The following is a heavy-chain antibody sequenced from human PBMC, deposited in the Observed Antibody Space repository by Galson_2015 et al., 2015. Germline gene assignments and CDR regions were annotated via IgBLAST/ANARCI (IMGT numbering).Heavy chain of an antibody. Sequence: SLRLSCAASGFTFSNSAMTWVRQAPGKGLEWVEAIGGTGAKTYYSESAKGRFTVSRDNSKNTLFLQMNSLTADDTALYYCARVRGTSWNKGDWLDPWGQGTLVTVSS. CDR1: GFTFSNSA. V-gene: IGHV3-23*01. CDR3: ARVRGTSWNKGDWLDP. J-gene: IGHJ5*02. CDR2: IGGTGAKT. D-gene: IGHD1/OR15-1a*01.